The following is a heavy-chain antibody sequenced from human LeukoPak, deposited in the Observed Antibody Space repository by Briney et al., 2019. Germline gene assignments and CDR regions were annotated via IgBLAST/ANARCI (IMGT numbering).Heavy chain of an antibody. D-gene: IGHD2-2*01. CDR1: GFTFSDYY. Sequence: GGSLRLSCAASGFTFSDYYMSWIRQAPGKGLEWVSYISSSGSTIYYADSVKGRFTISRDNAKNSLYLQMNSLRAEDTAVYYCARDLGDMPPDYYYYGMDVWGQGTTVTVSS. CDR2: ISSSGSTI. J-gene: IGHJ6*02. V-gene: IGHV3-11*01. CDR3: ARDLGDMPPDYYYYGMDV.